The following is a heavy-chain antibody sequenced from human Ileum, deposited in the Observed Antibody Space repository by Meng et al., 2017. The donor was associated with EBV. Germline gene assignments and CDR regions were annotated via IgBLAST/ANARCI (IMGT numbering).Heavy chain of an antibody. V-gene: IGHV4-39*01. Sequence: QDARRGLVKPSDTLSPPCKLSSGPINSGSYYWGWIRQPPGKGLEWIGSIYYSGRTYYNPSLKSRVTISVDTSKNQFSLKLSSVTAADTAVYYCARPIAAAGWFDPWGQGTLVTVSS. J-gene: IGHJ5*02. D-gene: IGHD6-13*01. CDR3: ARPIAAAGWFDP. CDR2: IYYSGRT. CDR1: SGPINSGSYY.